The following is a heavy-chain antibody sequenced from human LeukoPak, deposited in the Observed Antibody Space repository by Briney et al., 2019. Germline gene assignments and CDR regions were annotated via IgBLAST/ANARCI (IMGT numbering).Heavy chain of an antibody. J-gene: IGHJ3*02. CDR3: AMELVAAYDAFDI. V-gene: IGHV4-30-4*08. Sequence: PSQTLSLTCTVSGGSISSGDYYWSWLRQPPGKGLEWIGYIYYSGSTYYNPSLKSRVTISVDTSKNQFSLKLSSVTAADTAVYYCAMELVAAYDAFDIWGQGTMVTVSS. CDR2: IYYSGST. CDR1: GGSISSGDYY. D-gene: IGHD2-15*01.